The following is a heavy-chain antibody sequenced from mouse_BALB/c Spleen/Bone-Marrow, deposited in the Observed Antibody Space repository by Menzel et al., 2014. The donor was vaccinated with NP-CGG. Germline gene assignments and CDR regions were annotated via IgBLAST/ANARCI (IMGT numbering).Heavy chain of an antibody. CDR2: IYPGNGDT. CDR3: ARGGTAYYFDY. J-gene: IGHJ2*01. Sequence: QVQLQQSGAELVKPGASVKMSCKASGYTFTSYNMHWVKQTPGQGLEWIGAIYPGNGDTSYNQKFKGKATLTADKSSSTAYMQLSSLTSEDSAVYYYARGGTAYYFDYWGQGTTLTVSS. V-gene: IGHV1-12*01. D-gene: IGHD2-14*01. CDR1: GYTFTSYN.